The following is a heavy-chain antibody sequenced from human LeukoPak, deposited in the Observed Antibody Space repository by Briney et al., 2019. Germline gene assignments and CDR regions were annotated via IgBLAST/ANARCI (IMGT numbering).Heavy chain of an antibody. J-gene: IGHJ5*02. V-gene: IGHV3-23*01. CDR1: KFNFNAYG. D-gene: IGHD6-19*01. Sequence: GGCLRLSCSTSKFNFNAYGMSWVRQAPGKGLEWVSSISGSGFSTQYADSVQGRFTISRDNSKNTLYLQMNSLRAEDTAVYYCARGGGWYGAWFDPWGQGTLVTVSS. CDR2: ISGSGFST. CDR3: ARGGGWYGAWFDP.